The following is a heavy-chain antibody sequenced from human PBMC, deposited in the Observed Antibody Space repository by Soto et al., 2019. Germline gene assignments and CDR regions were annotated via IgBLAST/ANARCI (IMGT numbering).Heavy chain of an antibody. CDR1: GGSISSSSYY. CDR2: IYYSGST. V-gene: IGHV4-39*01. Sequence: SETLSLTCTVSGGSISSSSYYWGWIRQPPGKGLEWIGSIYYSGSTYYNPSLKSRVTISVDTSKNQFSLKLSSVTAADTAVYYCAGNFHYCSGGSCYFDYWGQGTLVTVSS. J-gene: IGHJ4*02. D-gene: IGHD2-15*01. CDR3: AGNFHYCSGGSCYFDY.